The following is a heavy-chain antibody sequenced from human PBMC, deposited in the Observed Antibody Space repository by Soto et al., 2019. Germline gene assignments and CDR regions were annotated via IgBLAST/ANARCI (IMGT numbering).Heavy chain of an antibody. CDR2: IYYSGST. J-gene: IGHJ4*02. V-gene: IGHV4-59*12. CDR1: GGSISSYY. CDR3: ARDKITGLFDY. Sequence: SETLSLTCTVSGGSISSYYWSWIRQPPGKGLEWIGYIYYSGSTNYNPSLKSRVTISVDTSKNPFSLKLTFVTAADTAVYYCARDKITGLFDYWGQGTLVTVS. D-gene: IGHD2-8*02.